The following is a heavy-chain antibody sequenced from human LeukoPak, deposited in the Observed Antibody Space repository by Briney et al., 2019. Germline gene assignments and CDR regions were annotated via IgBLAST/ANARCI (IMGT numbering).Heavy chain of an antibody. Sequence: GGSLRLSCAASGFTFSSSAMSWVRQAPGKGLEGAPAISNNGGYTYYADSVQGRFTISRDNSKSTLCLQMNSLRAEDTAVYYCAKQLGYCSDGSCYFPYWGQGTLVTVSS. V-gene: IGHV3-23*01. D-gene: IGHD2-15*01. CDR3: AKQLGYCSDGSCYFPY. J-gene: IGHJ4*02. CDR1: GFTFSSSA. CDR2: ISNNGGYT.